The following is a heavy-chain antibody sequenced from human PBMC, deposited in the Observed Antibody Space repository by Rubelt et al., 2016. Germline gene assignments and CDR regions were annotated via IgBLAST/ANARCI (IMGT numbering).Heavy chain of an antibody. Sequence: EVHLLESGGGLVQPGGSLRLSCAASGFTFSNYAMSWVRQAPGKGLECVSTISASGDSTYYADSVRGRFTISRDNSKNTLYLQMNSLRAEDTAVYYCAKDMGGGNYGLDYWGQGTLVTVSS. J-gene: IGHJ4*02. CDR3: AKDMGGGNYGLDY. CDR1: GFTFSNYA. D-gene: IGHD3-16*01. CDR2: ISASGDST. V-gene: IGHV3-23*01.